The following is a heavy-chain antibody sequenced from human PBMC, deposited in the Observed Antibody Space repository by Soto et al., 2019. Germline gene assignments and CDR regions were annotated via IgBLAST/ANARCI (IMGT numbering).Heavy chain of an antibody. D-gene: IGHD3-16*01. CDR2: INGDGTRA. CDR1: GFTFRNRW. J-gene: IGHJ3*02. Sequence: EVQLEESGGGSVQLGESLRVSCVASGFTFRNRWMHWVRQVPGKGLVWVCRINGDGTRASYADFVNGRFTISRDNAQNLQFLQLNSLRVDDTGVYHCARGGAGGRGDAIDTWGPGTTVAVSS. V-gene: IGHV3-74*01. CDR3: ARGGAGGRGDAIDT.